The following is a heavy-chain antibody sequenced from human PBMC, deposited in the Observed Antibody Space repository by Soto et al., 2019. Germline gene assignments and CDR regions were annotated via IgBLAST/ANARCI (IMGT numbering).Heavy chain of an antibody. J-gene: IGHJ4*02. V-gene: IGHV4-39*07. Sequence: PSETLSLTCTVSGGSISSSSYYWGWIRQPPGKGLEWIGSIYYSGSTYYNPSLKSRVTMSVDASKNQFSLKLSSVTAADTAVYYCAGSTSCPLYWGQGTLVTVS. CDR2: IYYSGST. CDR1: GGSISSSSYY. D-gene: IGHD2-2*01. CDR3: AGSTSCPLY.